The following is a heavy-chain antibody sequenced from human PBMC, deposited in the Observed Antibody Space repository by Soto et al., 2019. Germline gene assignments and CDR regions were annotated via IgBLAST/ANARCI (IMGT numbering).Heavy chain of an antibody. Sequence: SETLSLTCTVSGGSISSGGYYWSWIRQHPGKGLEWIGYISYSGSTYYNPSLKTRVTILVDASENYFSLKLTSVTAADTAVYYCARRKQNYYGMDIWGQGTTVTVSS. CDR1: GGSISSGGYY. CDR2: ISYSGST. J-gene: IGHJ6*02. CDR3: ARRKQNYYGMDI. V-gene: IGHV4-31*03.